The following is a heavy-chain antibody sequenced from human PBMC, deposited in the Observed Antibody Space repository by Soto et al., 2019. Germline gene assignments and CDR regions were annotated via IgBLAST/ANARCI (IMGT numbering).Heavy chain of an antibody. CDR1: GFSLTNTGVT. D-gene: IGHD3-3*01. J-gene: IGHJ5*01. V-gene: IGHV2-5*01. CDR2: VYWHDDK. Sequence: QITLKESGPSLVKPTQTLTLTCTFSGFSLTNTGVTVGWIRQPPGKALEWLALVYWHDDKRYNPSLRNRLTIAKDTSKDLVVLTLATVGPVDSATYYCAHSHFEIFTGPFDSWGRGSLVTVSS. CDR3: AHSHFEIFTGPFDS.